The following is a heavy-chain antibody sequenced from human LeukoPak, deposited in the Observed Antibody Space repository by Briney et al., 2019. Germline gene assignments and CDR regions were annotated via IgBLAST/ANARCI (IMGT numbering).Heavy chain of an antibody. CDR2: IYHSGST. D-gene: IGHD5-12*01. V-gene: IGHV4-4*02. Sequence: SETLSLTCTVSGGSITSSNWWSWVRQPPGKGLEWIGEIYHSGSTNYQPSLKSRVTMSVDKSKDQFSLKLSSVTAADTAVYYCVKRGNVANFDSWGQGILVTVSS. J-gene: IGHJ4*02. CDR1: GGSITSSNW. CDR3: VKRGNVANFDS.